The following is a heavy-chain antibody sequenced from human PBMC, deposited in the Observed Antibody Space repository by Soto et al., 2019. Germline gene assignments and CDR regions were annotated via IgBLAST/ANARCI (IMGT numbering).Heavy chain of an antibody. CDR1: GFTFSSYS. J-gene: IGHJ5*02. V-gene: IGHV3-23*01. D-gene: IGHD3-22*01. CDR2: ISGSSDAR. CDR3: ATAYYDSRGFQDR. Sequence: GGSLRLSCAASGFTFSSYSMNWVRQAPGKGLEWVSSISGSSDARYYADSVKGRFTISRDNSEKTLYLQMNSLRAEDTATYFCATAYYDSRGFQDRWGQGTLVTVSS.